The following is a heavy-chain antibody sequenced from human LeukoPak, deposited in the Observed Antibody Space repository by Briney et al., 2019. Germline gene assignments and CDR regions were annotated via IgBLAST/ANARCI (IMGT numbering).Heavy chain of an antibody. CDR3: ARAGQGYYYDTSAYYFDY. V-gene: IGHV1-18*01. CDR1: GYTFTNFG. D-gene: IGHD3-22*01. Sequence: ASVKVSCRASGYTFTNFGISWVRQAPGQGLEWIPWISAYNGNPAYAQKLKGRVTLTTDTSTNTAYMELRSLTSDDTAVYFCARAGQGYYYDTSAYYFDYWGQGTLVTVSS. CDR2: ISAYNGNP. J-gene: IGHJ4*02.